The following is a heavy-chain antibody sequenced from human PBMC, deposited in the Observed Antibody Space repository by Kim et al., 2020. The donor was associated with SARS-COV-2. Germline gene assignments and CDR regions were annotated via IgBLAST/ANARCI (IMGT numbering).Heavy chain of an antibody. J-gene: IGHJ3*02. V-gene: IGHV3-11*06. D-gene: IGHD3-16*01. CDR3: GRGVRGGGVAFDI. Sequence: YEDSGKGRFTISRENAKNSLYLQMNRRRAKGTAVYYCGRGVRGGGVAFDIWGQGTMVTVSS.